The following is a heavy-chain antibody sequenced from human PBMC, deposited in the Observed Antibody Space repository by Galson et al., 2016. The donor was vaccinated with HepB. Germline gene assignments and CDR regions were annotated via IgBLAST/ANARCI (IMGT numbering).Heavy chain of an antibody. J-gene: IGHJ4*02. V-gene: IGHV3-49*04. CDR3: TREATIFGVLPAAYFDY. Sequence: SLRLSCAASGFSVTGSYMTWVRQAPGKGLEWVGFIRSPASGGTIDYAASVKDRFIISRDDSKNITYLQMNSLKTEDTAVYYCTREATIFGVLPAAYFDYWGQGTLVTVSS. CDR2: IRSPASGGTI. D-gene: IGHD3-3*01. CDR1: GFSVTGSY.